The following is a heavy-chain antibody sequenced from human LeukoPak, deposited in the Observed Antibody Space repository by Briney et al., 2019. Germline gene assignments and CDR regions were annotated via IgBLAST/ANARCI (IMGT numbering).Heavy chain of an antibody. CDR2: ISGSGGST. CDR1: GFTFSSYA. J-gene: IGHJ4*02. V-gene: IGHV3-23*01. D-gene: IGHD3-3*01. CDR3: AKDLDVLRFLEWRFDY. Sequence: GGSLRLSCAASGFTFSSYAMSWVRQAPGKGLEWVSAISGSGGSTYYADSVKGRFTISRDNSKNTLYLQMNSLRAEDTAVYYCAKDLDVLRFLEWRFDYWGQGTLVTVSS.